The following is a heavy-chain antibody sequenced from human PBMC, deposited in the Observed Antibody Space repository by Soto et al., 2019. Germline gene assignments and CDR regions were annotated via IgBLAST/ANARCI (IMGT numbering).Heavy chain of an antibody. CDR2: IYYTGST. V-gene: IGHV4-39*01. D-gene: IGHD2-2*01. Sequence: QLQLQESGPGLVKPSETLSLTCAVSAGSVSSPSYYWGWTRQPLGKGLEWIGSIYYTGSTFYNPSLKSRVTIPVDTSKNQFSLKLNSVTATDTAVYYCARHTWGRQRGWFDPWGQGTLVTVSS. CDR3: ARHTWGRQRGWFDP. CDR1: AGSVSSPSYY. J-gene: IGHJ5*02.